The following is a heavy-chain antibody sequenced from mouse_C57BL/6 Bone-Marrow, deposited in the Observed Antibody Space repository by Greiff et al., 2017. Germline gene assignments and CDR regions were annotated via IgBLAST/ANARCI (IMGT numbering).Heavy chain of an antibody. CDR2: IWSGGST. CDR3: ARNYGLYYAMDY. CDR1: GFSLTSSG. V-gene: IGHV2-2*01. D-gene: IGHD1-1*01. J-gene: IGHJ4*01. Sequence: VQLQQSGPGLVQPSQSLSITCTVSGFSLTSSGVHWVRQSPGKGLEWLGVIWSGGSTDYNAAFISRLSISKDNSKSQVFFKMNSLQADYTAIYYCARNYGLYYAMDYWGQGTSVTVSS.